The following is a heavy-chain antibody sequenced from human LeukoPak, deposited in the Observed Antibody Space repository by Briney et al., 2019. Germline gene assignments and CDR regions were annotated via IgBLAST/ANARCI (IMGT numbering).Heavy chain of an antibody. CDR2: IIPIFGTA. V-gene: IGHV1-69*13. CDR3: ASAYLGYCSGGSCYSASNGMDV. CDR1: GGTFSSYA. D-gene: IGHD2-15*01. Sequence: SVKVSCKASGGTFSSYAISWVRQAPGQGLEWMGGIIPIFGTANYAQKFQGRVTITADESTSTAYMELSSLRSEDTAVYYCASAYLGYCSGGSCYSASNGMDVWGQGTTVTVSS. J-gene: IGHJ6*02.